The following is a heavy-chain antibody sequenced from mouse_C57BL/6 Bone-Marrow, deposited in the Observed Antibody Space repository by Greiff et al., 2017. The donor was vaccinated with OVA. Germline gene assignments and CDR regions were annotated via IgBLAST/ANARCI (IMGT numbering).Heavy chain of an antibody. J-gene: IGHJ4*01. V-gene: IGHV5-6*01. CDR2: ISSGGSCT. D-gene: IGHD1-1*01. CDR1: GFTFSSYG. CDR3: ARSPLLLRYAMDY. Sequence: EVQRVESGGDLVKPGGSLKLSCAASGFTFSSYGMSWVRQTPDKRLEWVATISSGGSCTYYPDSVKGRFTISRANAKNTLYLQMSSLKSEDTAMYYGARSPLLLRYAMDYWGQGTSVTVSS.